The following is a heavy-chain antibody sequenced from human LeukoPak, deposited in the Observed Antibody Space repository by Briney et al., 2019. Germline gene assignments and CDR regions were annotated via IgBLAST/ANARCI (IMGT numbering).Heavy chain of an antibody. Sequence: RPSETLSLTCTVSGGSISSYYWSWIRQPPGKGLEWMGYIYYSGSTNYNPSLKSRVTISVDTSKNQLSLKLSSVTAADTAVYYCARFNVRYYDSSGYYSIHDYWGQGPLVTVSS. D-gene: IGHD3-22*01. V-gene: IGHV4-59*08. CDR2: IYYSGST. CDR1: GGSISSYY. J-gene: IGHJ4*02. CDR3: ARFNVRYYDSSGYYSIHDY.